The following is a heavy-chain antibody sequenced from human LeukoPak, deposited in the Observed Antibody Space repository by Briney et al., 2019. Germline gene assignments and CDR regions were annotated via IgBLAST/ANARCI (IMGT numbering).Heavy chain of an antibody. D-gene: IGHD4-17*01. CDR3: ARVPDDYDYGDRTQGMDV. CDR2: ISSSSSYI. V-gene: IGHV3-21*01. Sequence: GGSLRLYCAASGFTFSSYSMKWVCQAPGKGLEWVSSISSSSSYIYYADSVKGRFTISRANAKNSLYLQMNSLRAEDTAVYYCARVPDDYDYGDRTQGMDVWGQGTTVTVSS. CDR1: GFTFSSYS. J-gene: IGHJ6*02.